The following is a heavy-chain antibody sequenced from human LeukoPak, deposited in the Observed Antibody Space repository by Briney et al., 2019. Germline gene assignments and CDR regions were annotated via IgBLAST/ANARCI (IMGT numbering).Heavy chain of an antibody. CDR3: ARSSSDWFDP. J-gene: IGHJ5*02. Sequence: SETLSLTCAAYGGSFSGSYWNWIRQPPGKGLEWVGEVNHSGSTSYNPSLKSRVAISVDTSKNQFSLKLTSVTAADTAVYYCARSSSDWFDPWGQGILVTVSS. V-gene: IGHV4-34*01. CDR2: VNHSGST. CDR1: GGSFSGSY. D-gene: IGHD6-6*01.